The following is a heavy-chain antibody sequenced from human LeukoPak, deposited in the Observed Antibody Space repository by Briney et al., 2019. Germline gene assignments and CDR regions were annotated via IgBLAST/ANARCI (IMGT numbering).Heavy chain of an antibody. J-gene: IGHJ4*02. V-gene: IGHV1-2*02. D-gene: IGHD2-2*01. CDR3: ASPGRYCDTTNCYSQHVPYF. CDR1: GYTFTAYY. Sequence: ASVKVSYKASGYTFTAYYMHWVRQAPGQGLEWMGWIKPKSGATNYAQKFQGRVTMTSDTSISTAYMEVGRLRPDDTAVYYCASPGRYCDTTNCYSQHVPYFWGQGTLVIVSS. CDR2: IKPKSGAT.